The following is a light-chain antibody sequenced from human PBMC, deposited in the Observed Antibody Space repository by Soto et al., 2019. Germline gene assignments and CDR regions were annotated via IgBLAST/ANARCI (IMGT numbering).Light chain of an antibody. CDR3: SSYSNITTLYV. V-gene: IGLV2-14*03. CDR2: NVF. Sequence: QSVLTQPASVSGSPGQSITISCTGTSRDVGGYNYVSWYQKNPGKAPKLMIYNVFNRPSGVSDRFSGSKSGNTASLTISGLQAEDEADYYCSSYSNITTLYVFGTGTKVTVL. CDR1: SRDVGGYNY. J-gene: IGLJ1*01.